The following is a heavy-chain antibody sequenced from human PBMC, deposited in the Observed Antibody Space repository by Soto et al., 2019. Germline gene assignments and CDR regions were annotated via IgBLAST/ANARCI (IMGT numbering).Heavy chain of an antibody. CDR3: AKSCCAKSHLGAMAPFDS. J-gene: IGHJ4*02. D-gene: IGHD1-26*01. V-gene: IGHV3-23*01. CDR1: GFNFNIYF. Sequence: GGSLRLSCAVSGFNFNIYFMTWVRQAPGKGLEWISSISGSGDGTYYADSVKGRFTISRDNSKKTLYLQMNSLRAEDTAVYYCAKSCCAKSHLGAMAPFDSWGQGALVTVSS. CDR2: ISGSGDGT.